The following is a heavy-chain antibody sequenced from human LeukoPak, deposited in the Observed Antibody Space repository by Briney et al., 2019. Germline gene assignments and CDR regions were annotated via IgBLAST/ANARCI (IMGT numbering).Heavy chain of an antibody. Sequence: SETLSLTCTVSGGSINTPSYYWGWIRQPPGKGLEWIGSIYYGGYTYYNPSLKSRVTISVDTSKNQFSLKLSSVTAADTAIYYCQSRFLEWLLDYWGQGTLVTVSS. J-gene: IGHJ4*02. CDR2: IYYGGYT. CDR1: GGSINTPSYY. CDR3: QSRFLEWLLDY. D-gene: IGHD3-3*01. V-gene: IGHV4-39*01.